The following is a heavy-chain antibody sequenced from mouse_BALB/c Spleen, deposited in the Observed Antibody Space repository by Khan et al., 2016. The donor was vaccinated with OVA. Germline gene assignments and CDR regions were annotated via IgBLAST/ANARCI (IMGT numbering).Heavy chain of an antibody. CDR2: ISSDGDYT. CDR1: GFTFSSYS. V-gene: IGHV5-6*01. J-gene: IGHJ3*01. CDR3: ASHLTGSFAY. D-gene: IGHD4-1*01. Sequence: EVELVESGGDLVKPGGSLKLSCAASGFTFSSYSMSWVRQTPDKRLEWVATISSDGDYTYYPDSVKGRFTISRDNAKNTLYLQMSSLKSEDTAMYYCASHLTGSFAYWGQGTLVTVPA.